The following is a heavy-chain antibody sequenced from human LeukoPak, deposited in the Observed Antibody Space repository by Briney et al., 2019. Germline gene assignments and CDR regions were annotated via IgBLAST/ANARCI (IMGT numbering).Heavy chain of an antibody. D-gene: IGHD5-18*01. V-gene: IGHV4-59*01. Sequence: PSETLSLTCTVSGGSISSYYWSWIRQPPGKGLEWIGYIYYSGSTNYNPSLKSRVTISVDTSKNQFSLKLSSVTAADTAVYYCARAKGGYSPSLFMDVWGQGTTVTVSS. CDR1: GGSISSYY. CDR2: IYYSGST. CDR3: ARAKGGYSPSLFMDV. J-gene: IGHJ6*02.